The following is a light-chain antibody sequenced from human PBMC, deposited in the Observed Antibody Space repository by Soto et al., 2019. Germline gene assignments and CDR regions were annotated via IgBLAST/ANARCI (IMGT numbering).Light chain of an antibody. J-gene: IGKJ2*01. CDR2: GAS. CDR1: QSVSNN. CDR3: QQYDNWPYT. V-gene: IGKV3-15*01. Sequence: EIVMPHSPPTLSVSPGERATLSCRASQSVSNNLAWYQQKPGQAPRLLIYGASTRATAIPARFSGSGSGTEFTLTISSLQSVDFAVYFCQQYDNWPYTFGQGTKLEIK.